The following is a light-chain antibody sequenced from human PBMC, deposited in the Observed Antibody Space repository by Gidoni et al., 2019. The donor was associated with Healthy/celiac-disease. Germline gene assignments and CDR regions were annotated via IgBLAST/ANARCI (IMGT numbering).Light chain of an antibody. Sequence: EIVLIQSPAPLSLSPGERATLSCRASQSVSSYLAWYQQKPGQAPRLLIYDASNRATGIPARFSGSGSGTDFTLTISSLEPEDFAVYYCQQRSNWPLITFGQGTRLEIK. V-gene: IGKV3-11*01. CDR2: DAS. J-gene: IGKJ5*01. CDR1: QSVSSY. CDR3: QQRSNWPLIT.